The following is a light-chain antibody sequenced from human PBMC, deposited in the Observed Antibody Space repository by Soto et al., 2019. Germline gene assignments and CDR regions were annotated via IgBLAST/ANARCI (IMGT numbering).Light chain of an antibody. CDR3: QQHT. V-gene: IGKV1-5*01. J-gene: IGKJ2*01. Sequence: DIQMTQSPSTLSASVGDRVTITCRASQTISNWLAWYQQKPEKAPRLLIYDASTLESGVPSRFSGSASGTEFTLTISSLQPDDFATYYCQQHTFGQGTKVDIK. CDR1: QTISNW. CDR2: DAS.